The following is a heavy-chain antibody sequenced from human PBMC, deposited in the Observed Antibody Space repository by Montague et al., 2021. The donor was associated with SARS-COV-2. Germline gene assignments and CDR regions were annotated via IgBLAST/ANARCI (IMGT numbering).Heavy chain of an antibody. CDR3: ARGDGLGPYTGYAFDI. CDR1: GDSVVELRRR. J-gene: IGHJ3*02. V-gene: IGHV6-1*01. CDR2: LFFKKKKFD. D-gene: IGHD3-16*01. Sequence: CAISGDSVVELRRRSEEHTSELQPHQQCVCRLFFKKKKFDHYEVSMKGRISIKADTSKNQFSLQLDSVTPEDTAVYYCARGDGLGPYTGYAFDIWGQGTLVIVSS.